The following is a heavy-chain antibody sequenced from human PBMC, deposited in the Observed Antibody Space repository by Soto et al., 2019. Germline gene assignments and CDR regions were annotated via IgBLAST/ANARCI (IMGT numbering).Heavy chain of an antibody. CDR1: GGTFSSYA. V-gene: IGHV1-69*13. D-gene: IGHD3-3*01. CDR3: ARKSAIFGVGPIPPYYYGMDV. J-gene: IGHJ6*02. Sequence: SVKVSCKASGGTFSSYAISWVRQAPGQGLEWMGGIIPIFGTANYAQKFQGRVTITADESTSTAYMELSSLRSGDTAVYYCARKSAIFGVGPIPPYYYGMDVWGQGTTVTVSS. CDR2: IIPIFGTA.